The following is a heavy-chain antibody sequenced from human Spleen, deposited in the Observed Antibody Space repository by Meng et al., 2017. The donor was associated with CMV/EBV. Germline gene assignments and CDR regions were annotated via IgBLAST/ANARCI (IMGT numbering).Heavy chain of an antibody. D-gene: IGHD1-7*01. CDR1: GFILDDYG. V-gene: IGHV3-20*04. Sequence: GESLKTSCAASGFILDDYGMSWVRQAPGKGLEWVSGINWNGVSRGYADSVKGRFTISRDKAKNSLYLQMNSLRAEDTALYYCARDGTFDWNYEDYWGQGTLVTVSS. J-gene: IGHJ4*02. CDR2: INWNGVSR. CDR3: ARDGTFDWNYEDY.